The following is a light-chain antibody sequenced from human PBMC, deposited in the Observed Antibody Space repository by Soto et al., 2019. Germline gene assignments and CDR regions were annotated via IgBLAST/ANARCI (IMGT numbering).Light chain of an antibody. CDR3: QQRSFRPEIT. J-gene: IGKJ4*01. Sequence: EIVLTQSPATLSLSPGDRATLSCRASQSISNYLAWYQQKPGQAPRLLIFDASNRATGIPPRFSGSGSGTDFSLTISSLEPEDFAIYYCQQRSFRPEITFGGGTKVEI. CDR1: QSISNY. CDR2: DAS. V-gene: IGKV3-11*01.